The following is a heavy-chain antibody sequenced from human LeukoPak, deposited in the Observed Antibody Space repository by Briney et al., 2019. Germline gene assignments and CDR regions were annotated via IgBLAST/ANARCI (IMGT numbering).Heavy chain of an antibody. CDR1: GYTFSSYG. J-gene: IGHJ6*02. V-gene: IGHV1-18*01. CDR3: ARDPGDIVVVPAAIGGYYYYGMDV. D-gene: IGHD2-2*01. CDR2: ISTYNGNT. Sequence: GASVKVSCKASGYTFSSYGITWVRQAPGQGLEWMGWISTYNGNTNYAQKLQGRVTMTTDTSTSTAYMELRSLRSDDTAVYYCARDPGDIVVVPAAIGGYYYYGMDVWGQGTTVTVSS.